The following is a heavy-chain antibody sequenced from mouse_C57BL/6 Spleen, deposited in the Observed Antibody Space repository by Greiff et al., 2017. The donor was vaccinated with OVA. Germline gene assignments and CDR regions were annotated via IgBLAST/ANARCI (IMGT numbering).Heavy chain of an antibody. CDR2: IYPRSGNT. CDR3: ARENDYDENYYAMDY. J-gene: IGHJ4*01. V-gene: IGHV1-81*01. Sequence: VQLQQSGAELARPGASVKLSCKASGYTFTSYGISWVKQRTGQGLEWIGEIYPRSGNTYYNEKFKGKATLTADKSSSTAYMELLSLTSEDSAVYFCARENDYDENYYAMDYWGQGTSVTVSS. D-gene: IGHD2-4*01. CDR1: GYTFTSYG.